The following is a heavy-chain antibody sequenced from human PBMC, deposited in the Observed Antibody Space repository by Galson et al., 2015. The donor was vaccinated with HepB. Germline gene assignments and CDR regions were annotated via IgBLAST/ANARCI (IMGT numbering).Heavy chain of an antibody. CDR1: GFTFSSYW. J-gene: IGHJ4*02. V-gene: IGHV3-7*03. D-gene: IGHD1-26*01. CDR3: ARGHSGSLYYFDY. CDR2: IKQDGSEK. Sequence: SLRLSCAASGFTFSSYWMSWVRQAPGKGLEWVANIKQDGSEKYYVDFVKGRFTISRDNAKNSLYLQMNSLRAEDTAVYYCARGHSGSLYYFDYWGQGTLVTVSS.